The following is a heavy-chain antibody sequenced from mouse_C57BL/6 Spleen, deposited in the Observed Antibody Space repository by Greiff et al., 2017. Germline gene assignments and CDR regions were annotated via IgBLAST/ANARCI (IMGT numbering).Heavy chain of an antibody. CDR1: GYTFTSYG. D-gene: IGHD1-1*01. V-gene: IGHV1-81*01. Sequence: QVQLQQSGAELARPGASVKLSCKASGYTFTSYGISWVKQRTGQGLEWIGEIYPRSGNTYYNEKFKGKATLTADKSSSTAYMELRSLTSEGSAVYFCAREGYGSSYNWYFDVWGTGTTVTVSS. J-gene: IGHJ1*03. CDR2: IYPRSGNT. CDR3: AREGYGSSYNWYFDV.